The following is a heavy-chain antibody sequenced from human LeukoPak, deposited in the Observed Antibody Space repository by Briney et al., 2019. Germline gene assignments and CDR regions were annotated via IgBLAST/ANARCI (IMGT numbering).Heavy chain of an antibody. V-gene: IGHV3-30*02. CDR3: AKERIEAAGTDY. CDR1: GFTFSSYG. CDR2: IRYDGSNK. J-gene: IGHJ4*02. Sequence: PGGSLRLSCAASGFTFSSYGMHWVRQAPGKGLEWVAFIRYDGSNKYYADSVKGPFTISRDNSKNTLYLQMNSLRAEDTAIYYCAKERIEAAGTDYWGQGTLVTVSS. D-gene: IGHD6-13*01.